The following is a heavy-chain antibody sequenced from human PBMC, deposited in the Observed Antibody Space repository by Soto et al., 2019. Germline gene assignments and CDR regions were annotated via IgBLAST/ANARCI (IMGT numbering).Heavy chain of an antibody. CDR2: ISYDGSNK. Sequence: QVQLVESGGGVVQPGRSLGLSCAASGFTFSSYGMHWVRQAPGKGLEWVAVISYDGSNKYYADSVKGRFTISRDNSKNTLYLQMNRLRAEDTAVYYCAKDRHPGYSSGWYDFDYWGQGTLVTVSS. CDR3: AKDRHPGYSSGWYDFDY. D-gene: IGHD6-19*01. CDR1: GFTFSSYG. V-gene: IGHV3-30*18. J-gene: IGHJ4*02.